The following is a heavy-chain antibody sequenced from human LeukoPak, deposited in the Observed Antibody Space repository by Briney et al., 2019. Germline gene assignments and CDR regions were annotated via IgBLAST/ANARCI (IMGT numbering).Heavy chain of an antibody. CDR3: ARRHGDYVGSFEY. D-gene: IGHD4-17*01. V-gene: IGHV3-48*02. Sequence: GGSLRLSCEASGFTLSPYSMNWDRQAPGKGLERASYISASSSTIYYADSVKGRFTISRDNAKNTVYLQMNSLRDEDTAVYYCARRHGDYVGSFEYWGQGTLVIVSS. J-gene: IGHJ4*02. CDR1: GFTLSPYS. CDR2: ISASSSTI.